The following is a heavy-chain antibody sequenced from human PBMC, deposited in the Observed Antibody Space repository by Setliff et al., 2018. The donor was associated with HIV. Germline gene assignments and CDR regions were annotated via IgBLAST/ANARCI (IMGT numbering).Heavy chain of an antibody. V-gene: IGHV4-59*01. J-gene: IGHJ3*02. CDR2: IYYSGST. Sequence: PSETLSLTCTVSGGPISSYYWSWIRQPPGKGLEWIGYIYYSGSTNYNPSLKSRVTISVDTSKNQFSLKLSSVTAADTAVYYCARVNEYCGGDCYAFDIWGQGTMVTVSS. D-gene: IGHD2-21*02. CDR1: GGPISSYY. CDR3: ARVNEYCGGDCYAFDI.